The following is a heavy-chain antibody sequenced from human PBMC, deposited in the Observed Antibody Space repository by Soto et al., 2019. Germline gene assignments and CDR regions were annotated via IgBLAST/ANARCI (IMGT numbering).Heavy chain of an antibody. CDR3: AHTDYGDYLLNWFDP. CDR1: GFSLSTSGVG. CDR2: IYWNDDK. V-gene: IGHV2-5*01. D-gene: IGHD4-17*01. J-gene: IGHJ5*02. Sequence: SGPTLVKPTQTLTLTCTFSGFSLSTSGVGVGWIRQPPGKALEWLALIYWNDDKRYSPSLKSRLTITKDTSKNQVVLTMTNMDPVDTATYYCAHTDYGDYLLNWFDPWGQGTLVTVSS.